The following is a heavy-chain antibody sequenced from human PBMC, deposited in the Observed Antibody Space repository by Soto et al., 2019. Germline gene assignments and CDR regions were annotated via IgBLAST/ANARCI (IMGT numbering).Heavy chain of an antibody. Sequence: ASVKVCCKASGYTFTSYYMHGVRQAPGQGLEWMGIINPSGGSTSYAQKFQGRVTITRDTSKNQVVLTMANMDPVDTGTYYCALQSGGWLLPFDSWGLGTLVTVSS. J-gene: IGHJ4*02. D-gene: IGHD2-15*01. V-gene: IGHV1-46*01. CDR3: ALQSGGWLLPFDS. CDR1: GYTFTSYY. CDR2: INPSGGST.